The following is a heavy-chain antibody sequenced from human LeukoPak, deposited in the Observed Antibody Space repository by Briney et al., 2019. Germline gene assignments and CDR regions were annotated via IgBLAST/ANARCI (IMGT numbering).Heavy chain of an antibody. CDR1: GGSIRSYY. CDR2: IYYSGST. D-gene: IGHD6-13*01. CDR3: ARDIAAAGTDYYYYGMDV. J-gene: IGHJ6*02. Sequence: SETLSLTCTVSGGSIRSYYWSWIRQPPGKGLECNGYIYYSGSTNYNPSLKSRVTISVDTSKNQFSLKLSSVTAADTAVYYCARDIAAAGTDYYYYGMDVWGQGTTVTVSS. V-gene: IGHV4-59*01.